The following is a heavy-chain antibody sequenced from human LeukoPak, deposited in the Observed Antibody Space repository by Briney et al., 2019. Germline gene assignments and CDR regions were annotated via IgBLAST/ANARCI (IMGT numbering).Heavy chain of an antibody. D-gene: IGHD2-15*01. CDR2: ISWDGGST. V-gene: IGHV3-43D*03. J-gene: IGHJ6*03. Sequence: GGSLRLSCAASGFTFDDYAMHWVRQAPGKGLEWVSLISWDGGSTYYADSVKGRFTISRDNSKNSLYLQMNSLRAEDTALYYCAKDGSCSGGSCSSYYYYYYMDVWGKGTTVTVSS. CDR3: AKDGSCSGGSCSSYYYYYYMDV. CDR1: GFTFDDYA.